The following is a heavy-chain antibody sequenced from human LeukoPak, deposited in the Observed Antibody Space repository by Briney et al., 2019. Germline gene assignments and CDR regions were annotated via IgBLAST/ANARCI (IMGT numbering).Heavy chain of an antibody. CDR1: GGTFSSYA. V-gene: IGHV1-69*01. CDR3: AREAAAASLSPYYFDS. Sequence: GASVKVSCKASGGTFSSYAISWVRQAPGQGLEWMGGIIPIFGTANYAQKFQGRVTITADESTSTAYMELSSLRSEDTAVYYCAREAAAASLSPYYFDSWGQGTLVTVSS. CDR2: IIPIFGTA. J-gene: IGHJ4*02. D-gene: IGHD6-13*01.